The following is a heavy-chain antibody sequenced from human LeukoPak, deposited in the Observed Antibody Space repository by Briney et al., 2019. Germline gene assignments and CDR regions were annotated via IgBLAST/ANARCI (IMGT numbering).Heavy chain of an antibody. Sequence: ASVKVSCKASRYTFSSSDINWVRQAAGQGFEWMGWMSPTSGNTGYAQKFQGRVTMTRDTSTSTVYMELSSLRSEDTAVYYCARDDDSFHYFDYWGQGTLVTVSS. CDR3: ARDDDSFHYFDY. V-gene: IGHV1-8*01. D-gene: IGHD3-22*01. CDR1: RYTFSSSD. CDR2: MSPTSGNT. J-gene: IGHJ4*02.